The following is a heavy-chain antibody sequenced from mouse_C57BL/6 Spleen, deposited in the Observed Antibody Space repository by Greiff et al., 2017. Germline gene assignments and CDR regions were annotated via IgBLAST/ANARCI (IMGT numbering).Heavy chain of an antibody. V-gene: IGHV1-54*01. CDR2: INPGSGGT. Sequence: VQLKQSGAELVRPGTSVKVSCKASGYAFTNYLIEWVKQRPGQGLEWIGVINPGSGGTNYNEKFKGKATLTADKSSSTAYMQLSSLTSEDSAVYFCARSRVMDYWGQGTSVTVSS. J-gene: IGHJ4*01. CDR1: GYAFTNYL. CDR3: ARSRVMDY.